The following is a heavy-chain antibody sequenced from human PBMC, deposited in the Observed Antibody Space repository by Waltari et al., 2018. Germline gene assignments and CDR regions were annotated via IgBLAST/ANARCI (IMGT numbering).Heavy chain of an antibody. CDR2: ISSSSSYT. J-gene: IGHJ4*02. D-gene: IGHD6-6*01. Sequence: QVQLQESGPGLVKPSETLSLTCTVSGGSISSYYWSWIRQAPGKGLEWVSYISSSSSYTNYADSVKGRFTISRDNAKNSLYLQMNSLRAEDTAVYYCARVPSIAARPYYFDYWGQGTLVTVSS. CDR1: GGSISSYY. CDR3: ARVPSIAARPYYFDY. V-gene: IGHV3-11*06.